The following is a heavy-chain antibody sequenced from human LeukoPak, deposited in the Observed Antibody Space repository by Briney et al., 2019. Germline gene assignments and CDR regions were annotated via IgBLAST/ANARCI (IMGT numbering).Heavy chain of an antibody. D-gene: IGHD1-1*01. Sequence: GGSLSLSCAVSGFPLSRYSMNWGRPAPGKGLGWVSCISSSSSYIYYAESVKGRFTISRDNAKNSLYLQMNTVRAEDTAVYYCARLAVGTVDYWGQGTLVTVSS. J-gene: IGHJ4*02. V-gene: IGHV3-21*01. CDR2: ISSSSSYI. CDR3: ARLAVGTVDY. CDR1: GFPLSRYS.